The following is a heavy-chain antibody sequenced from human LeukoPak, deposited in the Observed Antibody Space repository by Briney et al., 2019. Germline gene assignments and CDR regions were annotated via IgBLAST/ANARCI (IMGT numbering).Heavy chain of an antibody. Sequence: GESLKISCKGSGYSFPTYWIGWVRQMPGKGLEWMGIIYPGDSETRYSPSSQGQVTISADKSISTAYLQWSRLKASDTAMYYCARKSRADYWVQGTLVTVSS. CDR1: GYSFPTYW. CDR3: ARKSRADY. CDR2: IYPGDSET. J-gene: IGHJ4*02. V-gene: IGHV5-51*01.